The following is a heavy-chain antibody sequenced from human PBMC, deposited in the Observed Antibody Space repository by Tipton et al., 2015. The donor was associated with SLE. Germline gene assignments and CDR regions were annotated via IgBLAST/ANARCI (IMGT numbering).Heavy chain of an antibody. Sequence: TLSLTCTVSGGSISSNNYYWGWIRQPPGKGLEWIGSIYYSGSTYYNPSLKSRVTISVDTSKNQFSLKLSSVTAADTAVYYCARGRIAVAGNHFDYWGQGTLVTVSS. CDR2: IYYSGST. D-gene: IGHD6-19*01. CDR1: GGSISSNNYY. CDR3: ARGRIAVAGNHFDY. V-gene: IGHV4-39*07. J-gene: IGHJ4*02.